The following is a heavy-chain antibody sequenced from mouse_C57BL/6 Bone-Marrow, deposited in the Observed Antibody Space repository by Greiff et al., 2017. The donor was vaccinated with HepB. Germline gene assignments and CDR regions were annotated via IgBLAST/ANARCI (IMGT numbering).Heavy chain of an antibody. V-gene: IGHV10-1*01. CDR2: IRSKSNNYAT. CDR3: VRHDQGGYYFDY. J-gene: IGHJ2*01. Sequence: EVKLVESGGGLVQPKGSLKLSCAASGFSFNTYAMNWVRQAPGKGLEWVARIRSKSNNYATYYADSVKDRFTISRDDSESMLYLQMNNLKTEDTAMYYCVRHDQGGYYFDYWGQGTTLTVSS. D-gene: IGHD1-1*02. CDR1: GFSFNTYA.